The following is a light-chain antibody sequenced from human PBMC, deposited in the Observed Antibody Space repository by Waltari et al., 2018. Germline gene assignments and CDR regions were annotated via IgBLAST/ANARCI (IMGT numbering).Light chain of an antibody. CDR3: QRYNNWPPGT. J-gene: IGKJ1*01. CDR2: RAS. Sequence: EKVVTQSLATLSMSPGESANLSCRTRQSIGTSLAWYQQRPGQAPRLLIYRASTRATGIPDRFSGSGSETEFTLTISSLQSEDIAVYYCQRYNNWPPGTFGQGTKVEI. CDR1: QSIGTS. V-gene: IGKV3-15*01.